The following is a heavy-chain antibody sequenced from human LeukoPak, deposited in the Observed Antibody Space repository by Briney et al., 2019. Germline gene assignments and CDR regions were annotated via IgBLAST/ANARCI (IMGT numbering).Heavy chain of an antibody. V-gene: IGHV1-2*02. CDR3: ARGYCSSTSCSYFGS. J-gene: IGHJ4*02. D-gene: IGHD2-2*01. Sequence: GASVKVSCKAPGYTFTGYYMHWVRQAPGQGLEWMGWINPNSGGTNYAQKFQGRVTMTRDTSISTAYMELSRLRSDDTAVYYCARGYCSSTSCSYFGSWGQGTLVTVSS. CDR2: INPNSGGT. CDR1: GYTFTGYY.